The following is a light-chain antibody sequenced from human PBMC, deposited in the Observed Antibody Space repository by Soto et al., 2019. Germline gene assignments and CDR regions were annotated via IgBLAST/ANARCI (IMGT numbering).Light chain of an antibody. Sequence: DIQMTQSPSSLSASVGDKVTITCRASRSIRIYLNWYQQKPGKAPKLLIYGASTLQSGVPSRFSGSGSGTDFTLTISSLQPEDFAIYYCQESYSAPQFTFGGGTKVDIK. V-gene: IGKV1-39*01. J-gene: IGKJ4*01. CDR2: GAS. CDR3: QESYSAPQFT. CDR1: RSIRIY.